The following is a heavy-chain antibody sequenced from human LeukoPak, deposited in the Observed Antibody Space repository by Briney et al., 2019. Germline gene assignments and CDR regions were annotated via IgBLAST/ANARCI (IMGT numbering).Heavy chain of an antibody. J-gene: IGHJ4*02. V-gene: IGHV4-59*01. D-gene: IGHD3-10*01. CDR2: IYYSGST. CDR3: ARADYYGSGSTDY. Sequence: SETLSLTCTISGGSISSYYWSWIRQPPGKGLEWIGYIYYSGSTNYNPSLKSRVTISVDTSKNQFSLKLSSVTAADTAVYYCARADYYGSGSTDYWGQGTLVTVSS. CDR1: GGSISSYY.